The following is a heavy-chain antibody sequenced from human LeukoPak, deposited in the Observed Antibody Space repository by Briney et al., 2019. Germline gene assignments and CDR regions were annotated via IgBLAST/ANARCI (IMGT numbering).Heavy chain of an antibody. D-gene: IGHD6-6*01. CDR2: ISGSGGST. V-gene: IGHV3-23*01. CDR1: GFTFSNYA. Sequence: GGSLRLSCAASGFTFSNYAMNWVRQAPGKGLEWVSGISGSGGSTFYADSVKGRFTISRDNSKNTLYLQINSLRAEDTAVHYCAIRGYSSSSYFDYWGQGTLVTVSS. J-gene: IGHJ4*02. CDR3: AIRGYSSSSYFDY.